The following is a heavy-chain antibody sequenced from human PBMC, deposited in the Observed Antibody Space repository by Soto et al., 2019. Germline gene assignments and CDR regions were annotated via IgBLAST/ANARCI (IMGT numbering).Heavy chain of an antibody. CDR2: IYHSGDT. Sequence: QLQLQESGPGLVKPSETLSLTCTVFGGSISGSSFYWGWIRQPPGKGLEWIGSIYHSGDTYYNPSLRSRVSISVDTSNNQFSLKLNSVTAADTAVYHCASGRPWFDYWGQGTLVTVSS. J-gene: IGHJ5*01. CDR3: ASGRPWFDY. CDR1: GGSISGSSFY. V-gene: IGHV4-39*01.